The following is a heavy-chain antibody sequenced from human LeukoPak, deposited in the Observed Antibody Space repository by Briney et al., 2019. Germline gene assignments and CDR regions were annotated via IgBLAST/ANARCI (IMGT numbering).Heavy chain of an antibody. CDR3: ARESVYSSSWYGSYYYYYYMDV. Sequence: PSETLSLTCAVSGYSISSGYYWGWIRPPPGKGLEWIGSIYHSGSTYYNPSLKSRVTISVDTSKNQFSLKLSSVTAADTAVYYCARESVYSSSWYGSYYYYYYMDVWGKGTTVTVSS. V-gene: IGHV4-38-2*02. D-gene: IGHD6-13*01. CDR2: IYHSGST. CDR1: GYSISSGYY. J-gene: IGHJ6*03.